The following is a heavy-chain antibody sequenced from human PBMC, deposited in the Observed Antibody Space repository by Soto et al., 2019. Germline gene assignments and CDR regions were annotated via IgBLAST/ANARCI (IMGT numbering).Heavy chain of an antibody. CDR2: INYNGNT. CDR3: ACGGSIVVATRRLMDV. D-gene: IGHD3-22*01. Sequence: QVQLQESGPGLVKPSETLSLTCTVSGASISSHYWSWIRQAPGKGLEWIANINYNGNTNYNPSLKRRVTISVDTSKNPFSLTVIPVTAADTAVYYCACGGSIVVATRRLMDVWGRGTTVTVSS. V-gene: IGHV4-59*08. CDR1: GASISSHY. J-gene: IGHJ6*03.